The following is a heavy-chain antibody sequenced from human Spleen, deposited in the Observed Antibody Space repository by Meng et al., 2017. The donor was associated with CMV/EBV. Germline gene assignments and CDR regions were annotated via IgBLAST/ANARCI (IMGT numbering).Heavy chain of an antibody. CDR1: GFTFSSYS. V-gene: IGHV3-21*01. CDR3: ARSPGYYFDY. J-gene: IGHJ4*02. Sequence: EVQLVESGGVLVKPGGFLRLSCAASGFTFSSYSMNWVRQAPGKGLEWVSSISSSSSYIYYADSVKGRITISRDNAKTSLYLQMNSLRAEDTAVYYCARSPGYYFDYLGQGTLVTVAS. CDR2: ISSSSSYI.